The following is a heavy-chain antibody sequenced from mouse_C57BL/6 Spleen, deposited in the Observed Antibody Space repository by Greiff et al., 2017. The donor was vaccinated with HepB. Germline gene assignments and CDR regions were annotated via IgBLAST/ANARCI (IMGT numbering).Heavy chain of an antibody. J-gene: IGHJ4*01. CDR2: IYWDDDK. CDR3: ARRKDSNYAMDY. V-gene: IGHV8-12*01. Sequence: QVTLKVCGPGILQSSQTLSLTCSFSGFSLSTSGMGVSWIRQPSGKGLEWLAHIYWDDDKRYNPSLKSRLTISKDTSRNQVFLKITSVDTADTATYYCARRKDSNYAMDYWGQGTSVTVSS. CDR1: GFSLSTSGMG. D-gene: IGHD2-5*01.